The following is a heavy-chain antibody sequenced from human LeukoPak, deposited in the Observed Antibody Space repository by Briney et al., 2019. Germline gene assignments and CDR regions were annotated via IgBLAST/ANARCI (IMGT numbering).Heavy chain of an antibody. D-gene: IGHD3-22*01. CDR1: GFTFSDYA. CDR3: LQGADYYDPLGWFDP. J-gene: IGHJ5*02. Sequence: PGGSLRLSCAASGFTFSDYAMSWVRQAPGKGLEWVSAISGSGGSTYYADSVKGRFTISRDNSKNTLYLQMDSLSPGDTAIYYCLQGADYYDPLGWFDPWGQGTLVTVSS. V-gene: IGHV3-23*01. CDR2: ISGSGGST.